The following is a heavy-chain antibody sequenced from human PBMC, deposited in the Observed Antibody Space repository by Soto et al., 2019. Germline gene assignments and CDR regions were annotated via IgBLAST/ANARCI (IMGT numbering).Heavy chain of an antibody. CDR1: GYSFTSYW. CDR3: ARHGFYGDYSSNYFDP. CDR2: IYPGDSDT. D-gene: IGHD4-17*01. V-gene: IGHV5-51*01. Sequence: GESLKISCKGSGYSFTSYWIGWVRQMPGKGLEWMGIIYPGDSDTRYSPSFQGQVTISADKSISTAYLQWSSLKASDTAIYYCARHGFYGDYSSNYFDPWGQGTLVTVSS. J-gene: IGHJ5*02.